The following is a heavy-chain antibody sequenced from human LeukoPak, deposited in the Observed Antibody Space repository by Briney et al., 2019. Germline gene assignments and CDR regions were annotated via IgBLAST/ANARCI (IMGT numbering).Heavy chain of an antibody. J-gene: IGHJ4*02. CDR2: IVVGSGNT. Sequence: GTSVKVSCKASGFTFSSSAIQWVRQVRGQRLEWIGWIVVGSGNTNYAQKFQDRVTITKDMSTMTAYMELSSLRSEVTALYYCAAVFFSSTVPYFDHWAQGTLVTVSS. CDR3: AAVFFSSTVPYFDH. D-gene: IGHD2-2*01. CDR1: GFTFSSSA. V-gene: IGHV1-58*02.